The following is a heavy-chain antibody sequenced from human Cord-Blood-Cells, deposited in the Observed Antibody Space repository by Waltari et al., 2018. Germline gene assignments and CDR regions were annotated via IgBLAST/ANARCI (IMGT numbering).Heavy chain of an antibody. Sequence: EVQLVESGGGLVQPGRSLRLSCAASGFTFDDYAMHWVRQAPGKGLEWVSGISWNSGSIGYADSVKGRFTISRDNAKNSLYLQMNRLRAEDTALYYCAKGRVYYYYGMDVWGQGTTVTVSS. J-gene: IGHJ6*02. CDR3: AKGRVYYYYGMDV. V-gene: IGHV3-9*01. CDR2: ISWNSGSI. CDR1: GFTFDDYA.